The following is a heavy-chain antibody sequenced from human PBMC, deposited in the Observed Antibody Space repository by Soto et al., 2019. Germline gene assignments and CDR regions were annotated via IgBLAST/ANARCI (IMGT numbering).Heavy chain of an antibody. D-gene: IGHD4-4*01. V-gene: IGHV4-31*03. J-gene: IGHJ4*02. Sequence: TLELTFTVSGGSVSSGGDYGSWIRQHPGKGLEWIGYIYYSGSTYYNPSLKSRVTILVDTSYNQFSLKVSSVTAADTAVYYCARAGIQLATVTYFDYWGQGTPVTVSS. CDR1: GGSVSSGGDY. CDR3: ARAGIQLATVTYFDY. CDR2: IYYSGST.